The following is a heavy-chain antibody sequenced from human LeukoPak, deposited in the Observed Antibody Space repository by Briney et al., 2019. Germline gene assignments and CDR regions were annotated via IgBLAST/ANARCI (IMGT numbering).Heavy chain of an antibody. D-gene: IGHD5-12*01. CDR1: GFTFINYE. CDR2: ISSSGSTI. J-gene: IGHJ1*01. Sequence: GGSLRLSCEASGFTFINYEMNWVRQAPGKGLEWLSYISSSGSTIHYADSVKGRFTISRDNAKNSLYLQMNSLRAEDTAVYYCARVSSTMTVDKDFQHWGQGTLVTVSS. CDR3: ARVSSTMTVDKDFQH. V-gene: IGHV3-48*03.